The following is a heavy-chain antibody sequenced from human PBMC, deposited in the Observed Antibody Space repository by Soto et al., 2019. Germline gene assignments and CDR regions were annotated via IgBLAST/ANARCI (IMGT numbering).Heavy chain of an antibody. Sequence: ASVKVSCKASGYTFTSYGISWVRQTPGQGLEWMGWISAYNGNTYYAQKLQGRVTMTTDTSTSTAYMELRSLRSDDTAVYYCARDLVVVPAAIRWFDPWGQGTLVTVSS. CDR3: ARDLVVVPAAIRWFDP. CDR2: ISAYNGNT. CDR1: GYTFTSYG. J-gene: IGHJ5*02. V-gene: IGHV1-18*01. D-gene: IGHD2-2*01.